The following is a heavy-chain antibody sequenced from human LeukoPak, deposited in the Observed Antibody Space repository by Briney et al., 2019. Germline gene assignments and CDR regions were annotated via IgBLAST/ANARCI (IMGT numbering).Heavy chain of an antibody. J-gene: IGHJ5*02. CDR2: INTKSGRT. D-gene: IGHD3-3*01. Sequence: ASVRVSCKTSGYSFTDYYIHWVRQAPGQGLEWMGWINTKSGRTSSARKFQGRVTMTRDPSITTVYMDMAWLTSDDTAIYFCARADFVDAGPYLIGPWGQGTLVTVSS. CDR3: ARADFVDAGPYLIGP. V-gene: IGHV1-2*02. CDR1: GYSFTDYY.